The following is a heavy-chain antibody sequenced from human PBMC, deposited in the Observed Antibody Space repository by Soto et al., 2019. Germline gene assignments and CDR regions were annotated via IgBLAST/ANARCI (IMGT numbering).Heavy chain of an antibody. CDR2: IKKDGSEK. V-gene: IGHV3-7*01. CDR1: GFTFSSYW. CDR3: ARVVVPAAMYDFDY. D-gene: IGHD2-2*01. J-gene: IGHJ4*02. Sequence: GGSLRLSCAASGFTFSSYWMSWVRQAPGKGLEWVANIKKDGSEKYYVDSVKGRFTISRDNAKNSLYLQMNSLRAEDSAVSSGARVVVPAAMYDFDYWGQGTLVTVSS.